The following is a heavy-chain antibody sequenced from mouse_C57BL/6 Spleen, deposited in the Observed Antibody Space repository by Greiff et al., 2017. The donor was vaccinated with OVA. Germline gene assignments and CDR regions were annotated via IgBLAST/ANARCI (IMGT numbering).Heavy chain of an antibody. CDR3: AKTGTTWYFDV. CDR2: IHPNSGST. Sequence: QVQLQQPGAELVKPGASVKLSCTASGYTFTSYWMHWVKQRPGQGLEWIGMIHPNSGSTNYNEKFKSKATLTVDKSSSTAYMQLSSLTSEDSAVYYCAKTGTTWYFDVWGTGTTVTVSS. J-gene: IGHJ1*03. CDR1: GYTFTSYW. D-gene: IGHD4-1*01. V-gene: IGHV1-64*01.